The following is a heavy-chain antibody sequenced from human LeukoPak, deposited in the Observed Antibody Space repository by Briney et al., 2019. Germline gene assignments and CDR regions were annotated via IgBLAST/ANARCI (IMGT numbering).Heavy chain of an antibody. CDR2: ISYDGSNK. CDR3: ARDSLGTSSGWFDP. J-gene: IGHJ5*02. V-gene: IGHV3-30*03. CDR1: GFTFSSYG. Sequence: GRSLRLSCAASGFTFSSYGMQWVRQAPGKGLEWVAVISYDGSNKYYADSVKGRFTISRDNSKNTLDLLMNSLRTEDTAVYYCARDSLGTSSGWFDPWGQGTLVTVSS. D-gene: IGHD6-19*01.